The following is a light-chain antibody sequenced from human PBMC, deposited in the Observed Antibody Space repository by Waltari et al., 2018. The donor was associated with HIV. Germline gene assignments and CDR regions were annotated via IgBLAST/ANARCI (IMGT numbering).Light chain of an antibody. J-gene: IGLJ2*01. CDR3: QVWESSSDHVV. CDR2: YDS. CDR1: NIGSKS. V-gene: IGLV3-21*01. Sequence: SYVLTQPPSVSVAPGKTARITCGGTNIGSKSVHWYQQKPGQARLLVIYYDSARPSGIPVVFSGSNSGNTATLTISRVEAGDEADYCCQVWESSSDHVVFGGGTNLTVL.